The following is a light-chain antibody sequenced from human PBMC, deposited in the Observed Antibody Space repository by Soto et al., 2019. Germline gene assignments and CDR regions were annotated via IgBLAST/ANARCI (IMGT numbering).Light chain of an antibody. CDR1: TSDVGGYNY. Sequence: QSVLTQPRSVSASPGQSVTISCTGTTSDVGGYNYVSWYQQHPGQAPKLMIYDVTKRPSGVPDRFSGSKSGNTASLTISGLQAEDEADYYCCSYAGSYTFVFGIGTKVTVL. CDR3: CSYAGSYTFV. J-gene: IGLJ1*01. CDR2: DVT. V-gene: IGLV2-11*01.